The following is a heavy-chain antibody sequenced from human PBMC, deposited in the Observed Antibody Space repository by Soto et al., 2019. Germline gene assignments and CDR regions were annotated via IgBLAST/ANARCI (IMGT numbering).Heavy chain of an antibody. J-gene: IGHJ4*02. CDR3: AKSLGARPWFDY. CDR1: GFTFSSYS. D-gene: IGHD1-26*01. Sequence: PGGSLRLSCAASGFTFSSYSMNWVRQAPGKGLEWVSSISSSSSYIYYADSVKGRFTISRDNAKNSLYLQMNSLRAEDTAVYYCAKSLGARPWFDYWGQGTLVTVSS. V-gene: IGHV3-21*01. CDR2: ISSSSSYI.